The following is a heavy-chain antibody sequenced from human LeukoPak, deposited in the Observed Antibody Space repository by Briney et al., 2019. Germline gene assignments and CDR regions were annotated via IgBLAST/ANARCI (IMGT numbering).Heavy chain of an antibody. J-gene: IGHJ4*02. V-gene: IGHV4-34*01. D-gene: IGHD3-16*01. Sequence: PSETLSLTCAVYGGSFSGYYWSWIRQPPGKGLEWIGEINHSGSTNYNPSLKSRVTISVDTSKNQFSLRLSSVTAADTAVYYCARNGLGNDYWGQGTLVTVSS. CDR1: GGSFSGYY. CDR3: ARNGLGNDY. CDR2: INHSGST.